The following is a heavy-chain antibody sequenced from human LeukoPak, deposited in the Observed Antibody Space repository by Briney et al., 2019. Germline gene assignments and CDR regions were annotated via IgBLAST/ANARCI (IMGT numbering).Heavy chain of an antibody. J-gene: IGHJ4*02. D-gene: IGHD3-16*01. CDR1: GGSFSGYY. CDR2: INHSGST. CDR3: ARGLELRGGDDY. Sequence: SETLSLTCAVYGGSFSGYYWSWIRQPPGEGLEWIGEINHSGSTNYNPSLKSRVTVSVDTSKNQFSLKLSSVTAADTAVYYCARGLELRGGDDYWGQGTLVTVSS. V-gene: IGHV4-34*01.